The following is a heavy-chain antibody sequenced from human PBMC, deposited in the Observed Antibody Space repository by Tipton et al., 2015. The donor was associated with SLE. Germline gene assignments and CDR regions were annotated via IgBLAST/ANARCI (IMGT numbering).Heavy chain of an antibody. J-gene: IGHJ5*02. CDR3: AGDYGGPDCFDP. D-gene: IGHD4-23*01. Sequence: TLSLTCTVSGDSISIYYWSWIRQPPGKGLEWIGYIYFSGSTKYNPSLKSRVTISEDMSKKQFSLNLTSVTATDTAVYYCAGDYGGPDCFDPWGLGALVTVSS. V-gene: IGHV4-59*12. CDR2: IYFSGST. CDR1: GDSISIYY.